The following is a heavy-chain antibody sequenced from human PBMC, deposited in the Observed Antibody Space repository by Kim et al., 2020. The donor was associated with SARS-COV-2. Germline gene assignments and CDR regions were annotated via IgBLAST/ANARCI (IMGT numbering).Heavy chain of an antibody. J-gene: IGHJ3*02. Sequence: GGSLRLSCAASGFTFSSYSMNWVRQAPGKGLEWVSSISSSSSYIYYADSVKGRFTISRDNAKNSLYLQMNSLRAEDTAVYYCAREGYSYGYREAFDIWGQGTMVTVSS. CDR1: GFTFSSYS. CDR3: AREGYSYGYREAFDI. V-gene: IGHV3-21*01. D-gene: IGHD5-18*01. CDR2: ISSSSSYI.